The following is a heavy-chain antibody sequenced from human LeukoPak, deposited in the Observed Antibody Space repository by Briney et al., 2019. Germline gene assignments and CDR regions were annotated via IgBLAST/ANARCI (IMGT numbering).Heavy chain of an antibody. J-gene: IGHJ4*02. V-gene: IGHV4-59*01. D-gene: IGHD5-24*01. CDR1: GGSISNYY. Sequence: SETLSLTCTVSGGSISNYYWSWIRQPPGKGLEWIGYIFHSGSDNYNPSLRNRITISIDTSKNQFSLRLRSVTAADTAVYYCARIGDDYNAGEGFDYWGQGTLVTVSS. CDR3: ARIGDDYNAGEGFDY. CDR2: IFHSGSD.